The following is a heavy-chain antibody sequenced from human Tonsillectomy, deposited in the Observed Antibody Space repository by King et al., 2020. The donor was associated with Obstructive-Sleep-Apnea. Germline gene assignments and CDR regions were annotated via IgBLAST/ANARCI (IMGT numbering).Heavy chain of an antibody. V-gene: IGHV3-13*05. CDR1: GFTFSSYD. J-gene: IGHJ2*01. CDR3: SRVGYDSSGYLYWYFDL. D-gene: IGHD3-22*01. Sequence: VQLVEAGGGLVQPGGSLRLSCAASGFTFSSYDMHLVRQATGKGLEWGSAIGTSGDPSHPGSGKGRFTIPRENAKNSFYLQMNSLGAGDTAVYYCSRVGYDSSGYLYWYFDLWAVAPWSLSPQ. CDR2: IGTSGDP.